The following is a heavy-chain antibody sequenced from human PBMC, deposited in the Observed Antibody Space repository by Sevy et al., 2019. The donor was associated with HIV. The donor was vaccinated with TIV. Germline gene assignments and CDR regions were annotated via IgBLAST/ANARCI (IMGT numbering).Heavy chain of an antibody. V-gene: IGHV3-21*01. CDR1: GFTFSGYN. Sequence: GGSLRLSCAASGFTFSGYNMNWVRQAPGKGLEWVSSISSSGSNIYYADSVKGRFTISRDNAKNSLYLQMNSLRAEDTAVYYCARSSGWTPACFDYWGQRTLVTVSS. D-gene: IGHD6-19*01. CDR3: ARSSGWTPACFDY. J-gene: IGHJ4*02. CDR2: ISSSGSNI.